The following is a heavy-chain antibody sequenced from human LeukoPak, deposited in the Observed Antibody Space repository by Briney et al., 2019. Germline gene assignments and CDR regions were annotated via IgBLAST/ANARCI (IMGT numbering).Heavy chain of an antibody. J-gene: IGHJ5*02. D-gene: IGHD2-8*01. CDR1: GGSISSYY. CDR3: ASLSNGAENWFDP. Sequence: SETLSLTCTVSGGSISSYYWSWIRQPPGRGLEWIGYVYYSGSTNYNPSLKSRVTISVDTSKNQFSLKLSSVTAADTAVYYCASLSNGAENWFDPWGQGTLVTVSS. V-gene: IGHV4-59*01. CDR2: VYYSGST.